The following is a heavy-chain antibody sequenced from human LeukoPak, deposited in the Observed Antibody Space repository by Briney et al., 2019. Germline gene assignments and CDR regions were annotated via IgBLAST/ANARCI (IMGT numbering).Heavy chain of an antibody. CDR1: GYTFTSYD. J-gene: IGHJ4*02. Sequence: ASVKVSCKASGYTFTSYDINWVRQATGQGLEWMRWMNPNSGNTGYVQKFQGRVTMTRNTSISTAYMELSSLRSEDTAVYYCARGFGVGFFASTDFDYWGQGTLVTVSS. D-gene: IGHD2/OR15-2a*01. V-gene: IGHV1-8*01. CDR2: MNPNSGNT. CDR3: ARGFGVGFFASTDFDY.